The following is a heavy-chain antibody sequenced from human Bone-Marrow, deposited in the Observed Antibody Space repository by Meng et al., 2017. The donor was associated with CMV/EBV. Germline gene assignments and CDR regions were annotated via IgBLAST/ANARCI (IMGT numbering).Heavy chain of an antibody. Sequence: ASVKVSCKASGYIFTRYGISWVRQAPGQGLEWMGWISAYNGNTNYAQKLQGRVTMTTDTSTSTAYMELRSLRSDDTAVYYCARVPGYDFWSGYRGMDVWGQGTTVTVSS. CDR3: ARVPGYDFWSGYRGMDV. CDR1: GYIFTRYG. D-gene: IGHD3-3*01. V-gene: IGHV1-18*01. J-gene: IGHJ6*02. CDR2: ISAYNGNT.